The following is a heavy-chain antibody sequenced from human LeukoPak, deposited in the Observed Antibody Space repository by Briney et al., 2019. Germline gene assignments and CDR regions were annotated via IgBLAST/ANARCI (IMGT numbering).Heavy chain of an antibody. Sequence: ASVKVSCKASGYTFTGYGISWVRQAPGQGLEWMGWISAYNGNTNYAQKLQGRVTMTTDTSTSTAYMELRSLRSEDTAVYYCARGQKLYNWNDELLDYWGQGTLVTVSS. J-gene: IGHJ4*02. CDR2: ISAYNGNT. CDR3: ARGQKLYNWNDELLDY. CDR1: GYTFTGYG. V-gene: IGHV1-18*01. D-gene: IGHD1-1*01.